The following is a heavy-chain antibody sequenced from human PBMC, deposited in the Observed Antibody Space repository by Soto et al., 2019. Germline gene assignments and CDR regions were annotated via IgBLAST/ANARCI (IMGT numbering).Heavy chain of an antibody. Sequence: GGSLRLSCAASGFTFSSYSMNWVRQAPGKGLEWVSSISSSSSYIYYADSVKGRFTISRDNAKNSLYLQMNSLRAEDTAVYYCARDVAGGYSRSWYPTNWLDPCGQGPLVTVYS. V-gene: IGHV3-21*04. CDR3: ARDVAGGYSRSWYPTNWLDP. D-gene: IGHD6-13*01. CDR2: ISSSSSYI. CDR1: GFTFSSYS. J-gene: IGHJ5*02.